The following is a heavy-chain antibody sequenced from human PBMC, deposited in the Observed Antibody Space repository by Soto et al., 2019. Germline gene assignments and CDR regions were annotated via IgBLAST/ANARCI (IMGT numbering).Heavy chain of an antibody. Sequence: QVQLVESGGSVVQPGRSLRLSCAASGFTFSSYGMHWVRQAPGKGLEWVALISHDGSNKYYADSVKGRFTISRDNSQNTLYLQMNGPTTEDTALYYCARDSSPRAWSYPGYWGQGALVTVSS. D-gene: IGHD2-8*01. CDR2: ISHDGSNK. V-gene: IGHV3-30*03. J-gene: IGHJ4*02. CDR3: ARDSSPRAWSYPGY. CDR1: GFTFSSYG.